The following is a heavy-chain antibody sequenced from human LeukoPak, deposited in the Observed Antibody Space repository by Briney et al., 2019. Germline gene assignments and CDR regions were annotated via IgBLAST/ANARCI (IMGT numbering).Heavy chain of an antibody. V-gene: IGHV4-31*03. CDR3: ARDFKGAFDI. Sequence: ASETLSLTCTVSGGSISSGGYYWSWIRHPPGKGLKWIGYIYYSGSTYYNPSLKSRVTISVDTSKNQFSLKLSSVTAADTAVYYCARDFKGAFDIWGQGTMVTVSS. J-gene: IGHJ3*02. CDR2: IYYSGST. CDR1: GGSISSGGYY.